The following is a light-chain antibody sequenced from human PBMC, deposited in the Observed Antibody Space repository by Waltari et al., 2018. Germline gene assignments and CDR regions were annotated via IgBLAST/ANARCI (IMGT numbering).Light chain of an antibody. CDR3: QQYDSYWT. J-gene: IGKJ1*01. CDR1: QSVNSM. CDR2: KAS. V-gene: IGKV1-5*03. Sequence: DIQMTQSPSTLSASVGDRVTITCRASQSVNSMGAWYQQKPRKAPKLLIFKASNLESGVPSRFSGSGSGTEFTLTISSLQPDDFATYHCQQYDSYWTFGQGTKVEIK.